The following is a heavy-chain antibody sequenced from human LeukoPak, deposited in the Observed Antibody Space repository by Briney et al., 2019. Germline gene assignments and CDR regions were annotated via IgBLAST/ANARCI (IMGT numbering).Heavy chain of an antibody. CDR3: AKDPLAYCGGDCSFDY. Sequence: GRSLPLSCAASGFTFVDYAMHWVRPPPSRGLEGVSGISWNSGSIGYARSLKGRFTISRDNAKNSLYLQMNSLRAEDTALYYCAKDPLAYCGGDCSFDYWGQGTLVTVSS. CDR1: GFTFVDYA. CDR2: ISWNSGSI. D-gene: IGHD2-21*02. J-gene: IGHJ4*02. V-gene: IGHV3-9*01.